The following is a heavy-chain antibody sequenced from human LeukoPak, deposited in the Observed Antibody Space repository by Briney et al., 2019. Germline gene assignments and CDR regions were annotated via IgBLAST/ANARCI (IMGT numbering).Heavy chain of an antibody. CDR2: ISYDGSNK. D-gene: IGHD2-2*01. CDR1: GFTFSSYG. CDR3: AKSPSHCSGTSCYLDY. V-gene: IGHV3-30*18. J-gene: IGHJ4*02. Sequence: GGSLRLSCAASGFTFSSYGIHWVRQAPGKGLEWVAVISYDGSNKYYADSVKGRFTISRDNSKNTLHLQMNSLRAEDTAVYYCAKSPSHCSGTSCYLDYWGQGILVTVSS.